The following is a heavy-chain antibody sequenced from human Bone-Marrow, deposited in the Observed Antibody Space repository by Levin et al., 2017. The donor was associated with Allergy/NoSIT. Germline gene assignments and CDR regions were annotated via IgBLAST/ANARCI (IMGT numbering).Heavy chain of an antibody. Sequence: PGGSLRLSCAASGFTFSNAWMSWVRQAPGKGLEFVGRIKSKASGGTIYYAASVKGRFTISRDDSEHTLYLQMNSLRTEDTAVYYCATDQMLFGYWGQGSLVTDSS. CDR2: IKSKASGGTI. V-gene: IGHV3-15*01. CDR3: ATDQMLFGY. D-gene: IGHD2-2*01. J-gene: IGHJ4*02. CDR1: GFTFSNAW.